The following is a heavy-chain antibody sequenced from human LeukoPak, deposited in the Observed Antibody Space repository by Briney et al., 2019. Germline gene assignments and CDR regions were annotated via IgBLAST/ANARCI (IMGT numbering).Heavy chain of an antibody. V-gene: IGHV6-1*01. D-gene: IGHD6-19*01. Sequence: SQTLSLTCAISGDSVSSDSAAWNWIMQSPSRGLEWLGRTYYRSKWYNDYAVSVKSRITINPDTSKNQFSLQLNSVTPEDTAVYYCARKAVASTFDIWGQGTMVTVSS. CDR1: GDSVSSDSAA. CDR3: ARKAVASTFDI. CDR2: TYYRSKWYN. J-gene: IGHJ3*02.